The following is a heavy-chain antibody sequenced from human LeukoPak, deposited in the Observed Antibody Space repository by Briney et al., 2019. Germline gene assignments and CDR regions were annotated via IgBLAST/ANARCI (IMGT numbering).Heavy chain of an antibody. CDR1: GFTFSSYA. CDR3: VKVSGSHDFDY. J-gene: IGHJ4*02. CDR2: ISSNGGST. V-gene: IGHV3-64D*06. D-gene: IGHD1-26*01. Sequence: GGSLRPSCSASGFTFSSYAMHWVRQAPGKGLEYVSAISSNGGSTYYADSVKGRFTISRDNSKNTLYLQMSSLRAEDTAVYYCVKVSGSHDFDYWGQGTLVTVSS.